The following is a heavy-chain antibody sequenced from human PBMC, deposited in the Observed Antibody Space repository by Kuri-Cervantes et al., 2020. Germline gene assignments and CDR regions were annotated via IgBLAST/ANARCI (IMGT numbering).Heavy chain of an antibody. CDR3: ARDRNGYNKFDF. CDR1: SGSISSYC. J-gene: IGHJ4*02. CDR2: IYYSGST. Sequence: GSLRLSCTVSSGSISSYCWSWIRQPPGKGLEWIGCIYYSGSTNYNPSLKSRVTISVDTSKNQFSLELSSVTAADTAMYYCARDRNGYNKFDFWGQGTLVTVSS. D-gene: IGHD5-24*01. V-gene: IGHV4-59*12.